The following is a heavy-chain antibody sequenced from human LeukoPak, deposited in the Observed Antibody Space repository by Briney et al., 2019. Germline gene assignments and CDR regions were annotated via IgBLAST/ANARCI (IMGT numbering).Heavy chain of an antibody. CDR1: GFTFSSYA. CDR2: ISHDGDTT. D-gene: IGHD4-23*01. CDR3: APVKFDY. J-gene: IGHJ4*02. V-gene: IGHV3-64D*06. Sequence: GGSLRLSCSASGFTFSSYAMHWVRQATGKALEYVSAISHDGDTTYYADSVKGRFTISRDNSENTLYLQMSSLRAEDTAVYYCAPVKFDYWGQGTLVTVS.